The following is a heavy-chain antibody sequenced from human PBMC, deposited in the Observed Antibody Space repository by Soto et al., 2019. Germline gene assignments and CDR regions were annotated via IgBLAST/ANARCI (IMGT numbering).Heavy chain of an antibody. V-gene: IGHV3-30*18. Sequence: GVTLRLSWAAARFSSSSFGMHWVRQAPGKGLQWVALISYNGHDKYYADSVKGRFTISRDNSRNTLYLQMNSLRPEDTAVYYCAKVGGPSTGRLYLDYLDQGTLVAVSS. J-gene: IGHJ4*02. D-gene: IGHD1-1*01. CDR2: ISYNGHDK. CDR3: AKVGGPSTGRLYLDY. CDR1: RFSSSSFG.